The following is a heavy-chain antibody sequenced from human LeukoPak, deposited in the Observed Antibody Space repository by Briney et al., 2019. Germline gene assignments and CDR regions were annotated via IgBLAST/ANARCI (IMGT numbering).Heavy chain of an antibody. J-gene: IGHJ4*02. V-gene: IGHV4-34*01. CDR2: INHSGST. CDR1: GGSFSGYY. D-gene: IGHD6-6*01. CDR3: ARGSSSSFDY. Sequence: SETLSLTCAVYGGSFSGYYWSWIRQPPGKGLEWIGEINHSGSTNYNPSLKSRVTISVDTSKNQFSLKLSSVSAADTAVYYCARGSSSSFDYWGQGTLVTVSS.